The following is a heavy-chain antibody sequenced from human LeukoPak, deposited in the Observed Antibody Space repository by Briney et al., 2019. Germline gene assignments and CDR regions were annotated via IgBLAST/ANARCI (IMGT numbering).Heavy chain of an antibody. CDR2: IKTKANNYAT. D-gene: IGHD2-8*01. Sequence: GGSLRLSCAASGFAFSGSFIHWVRQASGKGLEWVGRIKTKANNYATAYAASVQGRFTISRDDSRTTAYLQMNSLKTEDTAVYYCIRNSNGLYWFDPWGLGTLVTVSS. J-gene: IGHJ5*02. V-gene: IGHV3-73*01. CDR1: GFAFSGSF. CDR3: IRNSNGLYWFDP.